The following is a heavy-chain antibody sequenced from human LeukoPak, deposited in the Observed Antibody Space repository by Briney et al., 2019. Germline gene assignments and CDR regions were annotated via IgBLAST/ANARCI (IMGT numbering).Heavy chain of an antibody. Sequence: GGSLRLSCEASGFTFSNHWMHWVRQAPGKGLEWVSYISSSGSTIYYADSVKGRFTISRDNAKNSLYLQMNSLRAEDTAVYYCAREYYSSIDYWGQGTLVTVSS. CDR3: AREYYSSIDY. D-gene: IGHD2-2*01. CDR2: ISSSGSTI. CDR1: GFTFSNHW. V-gene: IGHV3-11*01. J-gene: IGHJ4*02.